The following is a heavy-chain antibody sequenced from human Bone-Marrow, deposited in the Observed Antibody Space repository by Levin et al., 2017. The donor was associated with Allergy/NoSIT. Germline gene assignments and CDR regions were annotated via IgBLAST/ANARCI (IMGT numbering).Heavy chain of an antibody. CDR2: IKSNTDGGTI. J-gene: IGHJ1*01. Sequence: GGSLRLSCAGSGFIFSNTWMSWVRQAPGKGLEWVGRIKSNTDGGTIEYAAPVKGRFTVSRDDSKNTLYLQMSSLKTEDTAVYYCSVCYSRHLHHWGQGTLVTVSS. CDR1: GFIFSNTW. CDR3: SVCYSRHLHH. V-gene: IGHV3-15*01. D-gene: IGHD2-21*01.